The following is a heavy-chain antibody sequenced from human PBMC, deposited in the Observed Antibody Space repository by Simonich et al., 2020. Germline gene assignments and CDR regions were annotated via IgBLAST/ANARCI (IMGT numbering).Heavy chain of an antibody. Sequence: EVQLVESGGGLVQPGGSLRLSCAASGFTFSSYWMHWVRQAPGKGIVWVSRINSDGRRTSYADTVKGRFTISRDNAKNTLYLQMNSLRAEDTAVYYCARDYSNYDAFDIWGQGTMVTVSS. V-gene: IGHV3-74*01. J-gene: IGHJ3*02. CDR1: GFTFSSYW. CDR3: ARDYSNYDAFDI. CDR2: INSDGRRT. D-gene: IGHD4-4*01.